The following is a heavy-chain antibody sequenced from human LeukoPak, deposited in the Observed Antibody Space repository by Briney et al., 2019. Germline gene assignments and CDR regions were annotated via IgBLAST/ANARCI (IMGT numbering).Heavy chain of an antibody. CDR3: ASVRVVPAAVGFYYYGMDV. V-gene: IGHV1-69*04. J-gene: IGHJ6*02. CDR2: IIPIFGIA. Sequence: SVKVSCKASGGTFSSYAISWVRQAPGQGLEWMGRIIPIFGIANYAQKFQARVTITADKSTSTAYMELSGLRSEDTAVYYCASVRVVPAAVGFYYYGMDVWGQGTTVTVSS. CDR1: GGTFSSYA. D-gene: IGHD2-2*01.